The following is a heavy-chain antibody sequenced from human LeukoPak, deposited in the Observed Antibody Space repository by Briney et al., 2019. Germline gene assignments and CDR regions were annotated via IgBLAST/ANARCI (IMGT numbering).Heavy chain of an antibody. CDR2: ISDSGGST. D-gene: IGHD3-3*01. CDR1: GFTFSSYA. Sequence: GGSLRLSCTASGFTFSSYAMSWVRQAPGKGLEWVADISDSGGSTYYAASVKGRFTISRDNSKNTLYLQMNSLRAEDTAVYYCAGDEADFWSGHNYWGQGTLVTVSS. CDR3: AGDEADFWSGHNY. J-gene: IGHJ4*02. V-gene: IGHV3-23*01.